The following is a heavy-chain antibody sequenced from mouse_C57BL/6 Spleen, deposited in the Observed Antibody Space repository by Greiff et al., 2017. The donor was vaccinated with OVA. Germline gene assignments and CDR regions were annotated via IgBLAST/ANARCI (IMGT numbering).Heavy chain of an antibody. CDR3: SSYYFGSSLDY. CDR2: IHPNSGST. V-gene: IGHV1-64*01. CDR1: GYTFTSYW. D-gene: IGHD1-1*01. J-gene: IGHJ2*01. Sequence: QVQLQQPGAELVKPGASVKLSCKASGYTFTSYWMHWVKQRPGQGLEWIGMIHPNSGSTNYNEKFKSKATLTVDKSSSTAYMQLSSLTSEDSAVDYCSSYYFGSSLDYWGQGTTLTVSS.